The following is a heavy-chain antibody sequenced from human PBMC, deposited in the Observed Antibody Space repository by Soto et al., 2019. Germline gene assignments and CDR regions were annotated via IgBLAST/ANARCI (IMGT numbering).Heavy chain of an antibody. CDR3: ARETGTTLSQWFDP. V-gene: IGHV1-46*01. CDR2: INPSGGST. Sequence: ASVTVSRKASGYTFTSYYMHWVRQAPGQGLEWMGIINPSGGSTSYAQKFQGRVTLTRDTSTSTVYMELSSLRSEDTAVYYCARETGTTLSQWFDPWGQGTLVTVSS. J-gene: IGHJ5*02. CDR1: GYTFTSYY. D-gene: IGHD1-7*01.